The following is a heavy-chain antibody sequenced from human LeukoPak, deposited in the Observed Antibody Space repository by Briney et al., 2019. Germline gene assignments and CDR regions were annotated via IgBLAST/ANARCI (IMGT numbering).Heavy chain of an antibody. CDR1: GFNFSASA. J-gene: IGHJ4*02. Sequence: GGSLRLSCAASGFNFSASAIHWVRQASGKGLEWVGRIRSKTHSYATTYAASLKGRFTISRDDSKNTTYLQMTSLKSDDTAVYYCTRRSITSTRTDDYWGQGTLVTVSS. V-gene: IGHV3-73*01. D-gene: IGHD1-14*01. CDR2: IRSKTHSYAT. CDR3: TRRSITSTRTDDY.